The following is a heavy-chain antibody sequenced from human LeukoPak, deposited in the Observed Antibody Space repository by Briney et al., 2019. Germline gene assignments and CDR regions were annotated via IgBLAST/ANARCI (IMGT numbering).Heavy chain of an antibody. CDR3: ARGPPKWDLPTGFDY. V-gene: IGHV1-18*01. D-gene: IGHD1-26*01. CDR2: ISAYNGNT. CDR1: GYTFTSYG. J-gene: IGHJ4*02. Sequence: ASVKVSCKASGYTFTSYGISWVRQAPGQGLEWMGWISAYNGNTNYAQKLQGRVTMTTDTSTSTAYMELRSLRSDDTAVYYCARGPPKWDLPTGFDYWGQGTLVTVSS.